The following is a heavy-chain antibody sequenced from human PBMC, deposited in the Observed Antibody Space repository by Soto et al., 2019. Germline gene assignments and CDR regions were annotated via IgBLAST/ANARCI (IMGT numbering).Heavy chain of an antibody. CDR1: GGSFSGYY. D-gene: IGHD6-13*01. CDR2: INHSGST. J-gene: IGHJ6*02. V-gene: IGHV4-34*01. CDR3: ARVAAAGKYYYYYYGMDV. Sequence: NPSETLSLTCAVYGGSFSGYYWSWIRQPPGKGLEWIGEINHSGSTNYNPSLKSRVTISVDTSKNQFSLKLSSVTAADTAVYYCARVAAAGKYYYYYYGMDVWGQGTTVTVSS.